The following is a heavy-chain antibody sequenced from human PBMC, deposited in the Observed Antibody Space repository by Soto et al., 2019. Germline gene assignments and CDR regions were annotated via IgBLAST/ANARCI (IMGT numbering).Heavy chain of an antibody. CDR3: ANGQRERVAERDGFAP. CDR2: ISGSGGST. V-gene: IGHV3-23*01. D-gene: IGHD6-25*01. Sequence: EVQLLESGGGLVQPGGSLRLSCAASGFTFSSYAMSWVRQAPGKGLEWVSVISGSGGSTYYTDSVKGRFTISRDNSKTTLDLQKNSRRAEVTALYYCANGQRERVAERDGFAPWGQGTVVTVSS. CDR1: GFTFSSYA. J-gene: IGHJ5*02.